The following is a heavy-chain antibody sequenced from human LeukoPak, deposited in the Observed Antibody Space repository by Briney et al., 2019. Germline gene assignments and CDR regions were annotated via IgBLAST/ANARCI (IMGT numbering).Heavy chain of an antibody. V-gene: IGHV3-23*01. CDR2: ISGSGGST. J-gene: IGHJ4*02. D-gene: IGHD1-26*01. Sequence: GGSLRLSCAASGFTFSSYGMHWVRQAPGKGLEWVSGISGSGGSTNYADSVKGRFTISRDNSKNTVYLQMNSLRVEDTAVYYCAKEMVSGSYQFDCWGQGTLVTVSS. CDR3: AKEMVSGSYQFDC. CDR1: GFTFSSYG.